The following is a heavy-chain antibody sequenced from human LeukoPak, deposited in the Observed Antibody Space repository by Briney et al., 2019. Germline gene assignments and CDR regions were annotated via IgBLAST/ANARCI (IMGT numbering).Heavy chain of an antibody. D-gene: IGHD1-1*01. CDR2: ISTSGGGT. V-gene: IGHV3-23*01. Sequence: GGSLRLYCATSGFTFSSYAMTWVRQAPGKGLEWVSAISTSGGGTNYADSVKGRFTISRDNSKNTLFLQMNRLRADDTAVYYCARDYKADYWGQGTLVTVSS. CDR1: GFTFSSYA. CDR3: ARDYKADY. J-gene: IGHJ4*02.